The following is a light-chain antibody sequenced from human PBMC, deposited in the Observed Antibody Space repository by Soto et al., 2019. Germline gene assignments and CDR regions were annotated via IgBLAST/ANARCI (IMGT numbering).Light chain of an antibody. CDR1: QSVSSY. V-gene: IGKV3-20*01. CDR2: GAS. J-gene: IGKJ1*01. Sequence: EIVLTHSPGTLSLSPGERATLSCRASQSVSSYLAWYQQKPGQAPRLLIYGASSRATGIPDRFSGSGSGTDFTLTISRLEPEDFAVYYCQQYVSSSRTFGQGTKVEIK. CDR3: QQYVSSSRT.